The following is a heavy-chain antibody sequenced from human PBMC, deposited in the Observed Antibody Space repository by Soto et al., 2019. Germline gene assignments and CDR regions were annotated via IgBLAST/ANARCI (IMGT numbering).Heavy chain of an antibody. Sequence: ASVKVSCKASGYTFTSYGISWVRQAPGQGLEWMGWISAYNGNTNYAQKLQGRVTMTTDTSTSTAYMELRSLRSDDTAVYYCARDSGAYIVVVPAAIDWFDPWGQGTLVTVSS. V-gene: IGHV1-18*01. D-gene: IGHD2-2*01. CDR3: ARDSGAYIVVVPAAIDWFDP. CDR2: ISAYNGNT. CDR1: GYTFTSYG. J-gene: IGHJ5*02.